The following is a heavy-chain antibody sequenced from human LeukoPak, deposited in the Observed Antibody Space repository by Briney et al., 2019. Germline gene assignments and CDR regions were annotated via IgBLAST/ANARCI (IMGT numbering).Heavy chain of an antibody. Sequence: SETLSLTCTVSGGSISSGSYYWSWIRQPAGKGLEWIGRIYTSGSTNYNPSLKSRVTISVDTSKNQFSLKLSSVTAADTAVYYCARGGRMITFGGVIAEFDYWGQGTLVTVSS. CDR2: IYTSGST. J-gene: IGHJ4*02. D-gene: IGHD3-16*02. CDR3: ARGGRMITFGGVIAEFDY. CDR1: GGSISSGSYY. V-gene: IGHV4-61*02.